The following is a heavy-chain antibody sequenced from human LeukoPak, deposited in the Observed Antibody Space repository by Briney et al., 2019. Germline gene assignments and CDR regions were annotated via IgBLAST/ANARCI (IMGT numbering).Heavy chain of an antibody. D-gene: IGHD2-2*01. CDR3: ARGSLINEYYSSISYYRDDAFDI. CDR2: TYYRSKWYN. Sequence: SQTLSLTCAISGDSVSSNSAAWTWLRQSPSRGLQWLGRTYYRSKWYNDYAASVKSRISINPETSKNRISLQLNSVSPEDTAVYYCARGSLINEYYSSISYYRDDAFDIWGQGTLVTVSS. J-gene: IGHJ3*02. V-gene: IGHV6-1*01. CDR1: GDSVSSNSAA.